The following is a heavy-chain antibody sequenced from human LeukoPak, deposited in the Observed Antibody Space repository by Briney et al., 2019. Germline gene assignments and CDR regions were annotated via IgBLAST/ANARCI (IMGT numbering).Heavy chain of an antibody. D-gene: IGHD6-19*01. CDR2: IYYSGST. Sequence: SETLSLTCTVSAGSISSSSYSWGWIRQPPGKGLEWIGSIYYSGSTYYNPSLKSRVTISLDTSKKHFSLKLSSVTAADTAVYYCVRGHLVGGWFKYDAFDIWGQGTMVSVSS. CDR1: AGSISSSSYS. CDR3: VRGHLVGGWFKYDAFDI. V-gene: IGHV4-39*07. J-gene: IGHJ3*02.